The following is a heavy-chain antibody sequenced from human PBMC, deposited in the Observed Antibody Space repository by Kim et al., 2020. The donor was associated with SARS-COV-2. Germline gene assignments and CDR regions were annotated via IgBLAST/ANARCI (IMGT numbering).Heavy chain of an antibody. Sequence: YADSVKGRFPISRDNAENTLYLQMNSLTGEDTAVYYCARDVSGEVDHWGQGTLVTVSS. CDR3: ARDVSGEVDH. V-gene: IGHV3-74*01. D-gene: IGHD2-21*01. J-gene: IGHJ4*02.